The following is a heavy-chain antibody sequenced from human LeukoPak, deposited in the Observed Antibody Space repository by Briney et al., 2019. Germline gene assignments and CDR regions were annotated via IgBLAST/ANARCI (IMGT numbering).Heavy chain of an antibody. Sequence: GASVKVSCKASGYTFTGYYMHWVRQAPGQGLEWMGWINPNSGGTNYAQKFQGRVTMTRDTSISTAYMELSRLRSDDTAVYYCARVNIRVVRGVITSFDYWGQGTLVIVSS. CDR1: GYTFTGYY. CDR3: ARVNIRVVRGVITSFDY. V-gene: IGHV1-2*02. J-gene: IGHJ4*02. CDR2: INPNSGGT. D-gene: IGHD3-10*01.